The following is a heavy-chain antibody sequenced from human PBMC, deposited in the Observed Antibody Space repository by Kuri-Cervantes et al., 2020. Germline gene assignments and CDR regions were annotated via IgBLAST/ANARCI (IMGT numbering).Heavy chain of an antibody. J-gene: IGHJ4*02. CDR1: GGTFSSYA. D-gene: IGHD5-24*01. CDR2: INPNSGGT. Sequence: ASVKVSCKASGGTFSSYAISWVRQAPGQGLEWMGRINPNSGGTNYAQKFQGRVTMTRDTSISTAYMELSSLRSEDTAVYYCARVRDGYSYSYFDYWGQGTLVTVSS. V-gene: IGHV1-2*02. CDR3: ARVRDGYSYSYFDY.